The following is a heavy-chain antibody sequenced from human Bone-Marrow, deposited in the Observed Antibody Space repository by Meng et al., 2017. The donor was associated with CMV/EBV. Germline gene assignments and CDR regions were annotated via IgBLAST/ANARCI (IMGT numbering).Heavy chain of an antibody. D-gene: IGHD2-21*01. V-gene: IGHV4-34*01. CDR3: ARLSVDDCTSYSCYVNRLDP. CDR2: INDSGNT. J-gene: IGHJ5*02. Sequence: SQTLSLTCAVYGESFSGYYWSWIRQFPGKGLEWIGEINDSGNTNCNPSLKSRVTISVDTSKNQFSLKMSSLTAADTAVYYCARLSVDDCTSYSCYVNRLDPWGQGTLVPVSS. CDR1: GESFSGYY.